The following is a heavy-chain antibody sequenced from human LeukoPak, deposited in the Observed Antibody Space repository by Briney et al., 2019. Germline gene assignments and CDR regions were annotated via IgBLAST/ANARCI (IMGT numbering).Heavy chain of an antibody. D-gene: IGHD7-27*01. Sequence: GASVKVSCKASGGTFSSYAISWVRQAPGQGLEWMGRIIPIFGTANYAQKFQGRVTITTDESTSTAYMELSSLRSEDTAVYYCARSDWGRGNHYDYWGQGTLVTVSS. J-gene: IGHJ4*02. CDR1: GGTFSSYA. CDR3: ARSDWGRGNHYDY. V-gene: IGHV1-69*05. CDR2: IIPIFGTA.